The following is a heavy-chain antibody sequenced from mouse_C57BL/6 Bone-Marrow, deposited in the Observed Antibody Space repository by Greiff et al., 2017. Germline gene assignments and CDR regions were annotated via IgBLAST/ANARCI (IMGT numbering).Heavy chain of an antibody. CDR3: TREEIYYDYDGGGPAWFAY. V-gene: IGHV1-15*01. CDR2: IDPETGGT. CDR1: GYTFTDYE. Sequence: VKLMESGAELVRPGASVTLSCKASGYTFTDYEMHWVKQTPVHGLEWIGAIDPETGGTAYNQKFKGKAILTADKSSSTAYMELRSLTSEDSAVYYCTREEIYYDYDGGGPAWFAYWGQGTLVTVSA. J-gene: IGHJ3*01. D-gene: IGHD2-4*01.